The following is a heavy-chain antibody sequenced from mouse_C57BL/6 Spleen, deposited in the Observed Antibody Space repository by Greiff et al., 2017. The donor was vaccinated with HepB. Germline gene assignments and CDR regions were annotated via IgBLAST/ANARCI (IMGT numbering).Heavy chain of an antibody. CDR3: ARYESGLTGAFDY. Sequence: EVQRVESGGGLVQPGGSLSLSCAASGFTFTDYYMSWVRQPPGKALEWLGFIRNKANGYTTEYSASVKGRFTISRDNSQSILYLQMNALRAEDSATYYCARYESGLTGAFDYWGQGTTLTVSS. CDR1: GFTFTDYY. D-gene: IGHD4-1*01. J-gene: IGHJ2*01. V-gene: IGHV7-3*01. CDR2: IRNKANGYTT.